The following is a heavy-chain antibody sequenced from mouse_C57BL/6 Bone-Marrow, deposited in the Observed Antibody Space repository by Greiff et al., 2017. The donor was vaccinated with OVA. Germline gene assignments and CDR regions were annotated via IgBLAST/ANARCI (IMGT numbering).Heavy chain of an antibody. D-gene: IGHD1-1*01. Sequence: VQLQQPGAELVKPGASVKMSCKASGYTFTSYWITWVKQRPGQGLEWIGMIHPNSGSTNYNEKFKSKATLTVDKSSSTAYMQLSSLTSEDSAVYYCARRTTVVAPYWYFDVWGTGTTVTVSS. CDR1: GYTFTSYW. CDR2: IHPNSGST. V-gene: IGHV1-64*01. CDR3: ARRTTVVAPYWYFDV. J-gene: IGHJ1*03.